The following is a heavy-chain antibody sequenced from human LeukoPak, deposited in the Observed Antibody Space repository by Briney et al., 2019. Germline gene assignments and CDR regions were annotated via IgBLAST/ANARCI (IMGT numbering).Heavy chain of an antibody. J-gene: IGHJ5*02. D-gene: IGHD3-16*01. Sequence: KPSETLSLTCTVSGGSISSSSYYWGWIRQPPGKGLEWIGSIYYSGSTYYNPSLKSRVTISVDTSKNQFSLKLSSVTAADTAVYYCARDEVDIMITFGGPRTGGPGWFDPWGQGTLVTVSS. CDR2: IYYSGST. CDR1: GGSISSSSYY. CDR3: ARDEVDIMITFGGPRTGGPGWFDP. V-gene: IGHV4-39*07.